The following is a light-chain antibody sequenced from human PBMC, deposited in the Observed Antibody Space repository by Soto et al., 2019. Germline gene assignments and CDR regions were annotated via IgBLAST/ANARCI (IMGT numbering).Light chain of an antibody. CDR1: QSISSW. V-gene: IGKV1-5*01. Sequence: DIQMTQSPSTLSASVGDRVTITCRASQSISSWLAWYHQKPGKAPKLLIYDASSLESGVPSRFIGSGSGTEFTLTIRSLQPDDFATYNCQQYNSYPRTFGQGTKVEIK. CDR3: QQYNSYPRT. CDR2: DAS. J-gene: IGKJ1*01.